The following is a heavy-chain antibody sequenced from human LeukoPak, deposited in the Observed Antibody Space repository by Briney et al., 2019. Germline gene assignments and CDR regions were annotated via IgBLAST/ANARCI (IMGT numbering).Heavy chain of an antibody. CDR3: ASSPAGRYTFEY. Sequence: GESLRLSCAASGFTFSDRYMDWVRQAPGKGLEWVGRSRNKANSYTAEYAASVKGRFTVSRDDSNNSLYLQMNSLKTEDTAVYYCASSPAGRYTFEYWGQGTLVTVSS. CDR1: GFTFSDRY. V-gene: IGHV3-72*01. D-gene: IGHD1-26*01. CDR2: SRNKANSYTA. J-gene: IGHJ4*02.